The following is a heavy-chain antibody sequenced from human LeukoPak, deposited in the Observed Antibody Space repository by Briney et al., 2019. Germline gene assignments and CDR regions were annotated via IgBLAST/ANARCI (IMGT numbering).Heavy chain of an antibody. Sequence: GGSLRLSCAASGTTFSSYWMSWVRQAPGKGLEWVANIKQDGSEKYYVDSVKGRFTISRDNAKNSLYLQMNSLRAEDTAVYYCARESTALNYYYYYMDVWGKGTTVTVSS. CDR3: ARESTALNYYYYYMDV. J-gene: IGHJ6*03. D-gene: IGHD5-18*01. CDR1: GTTFSSYW. CDR2: IKQDGSEK. V-gene: IGHV3-7*01.